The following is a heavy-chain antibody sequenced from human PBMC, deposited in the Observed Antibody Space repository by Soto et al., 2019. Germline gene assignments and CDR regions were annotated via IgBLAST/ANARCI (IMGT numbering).Heavy chain of an antibody. Sequence: GASVNVSCKASGYTFTSYGISWVRQAPGQGLEWMGWISAYNGNTNYAQKLQGRVTMTTDTSTSTAYMELRSLRSDDTAVYYCARDEDTAMVTTGPDYWGQGTLVTVSS. CDR2: ISAYNGNT. V-gene: IGHV1-18*04. CDR1: GYTFTSYG. CDR3: ARDEDTAMVTTGPDY. J-gene: IGHJ4*02. D-gene: IGHD5-18*01.